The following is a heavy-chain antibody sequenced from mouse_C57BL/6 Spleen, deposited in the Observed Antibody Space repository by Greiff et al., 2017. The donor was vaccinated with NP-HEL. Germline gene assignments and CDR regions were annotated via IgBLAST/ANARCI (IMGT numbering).Heavy chain of an antibody. Sequence: QVQLQQPGAELVMPGASVKLSCKASGYTFTSYWMHWVKQRPGQGLEWIGKIDPSDSETNYNQKFKGKSTLTVDKSSSTAYMQLSSLTSEDSAVYYCARGGGAARDHFDYWGQGTTVTVS. CDR2: IDPSDSET. D-gene: IGHD3-3*01. J-gene: IGHJ2*01. CDR1: GYTFTSYW. V-gene: IGHV1-69*01. CDR3: ARGGGAARDHFDY.